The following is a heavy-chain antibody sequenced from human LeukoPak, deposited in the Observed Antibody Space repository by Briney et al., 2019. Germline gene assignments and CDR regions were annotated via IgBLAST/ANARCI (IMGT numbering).Heavy chain of an antibody. Sequence: GGSLRLSCAASGFTFSSYSMNWVRQAPGKGLEWVSSISSSSSYIYYADSVKGRFTISRDNAKNSLYLQMNSLRAEDTAFYYCAKDRYYDSSGYFGYWGQGTLVTVSS. D-gene: IGHD3-22*01. CDR3: AKDRYYDSSGYFGY. CDR1: GFTFSSYS. CDR2: ISSSSSYI. V-gene: IGHV3-21*04. J-gene: IGHJ4*02.